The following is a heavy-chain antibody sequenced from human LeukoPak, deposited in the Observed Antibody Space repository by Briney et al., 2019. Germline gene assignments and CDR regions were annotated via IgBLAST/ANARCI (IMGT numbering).Heavy chain of an antibody. Sequence: GGSLRLSCAASGITFSSYGMSWVRQAPGKGLEWVSYISSGSSYIYYADSVKGRFTVSRDNAKNSLDLQMNSLRAEDTAVYYCARHGGTAFFDYWGQGTLVTASS. J-gene: IGHJ4*02. CDR1: GITFSSYG. V-gene: IGHV3-21*01. CDR2: ISSGSSYI. D-gene: IGHD5-18*01. CDR3: ARHGGTAFFDY.